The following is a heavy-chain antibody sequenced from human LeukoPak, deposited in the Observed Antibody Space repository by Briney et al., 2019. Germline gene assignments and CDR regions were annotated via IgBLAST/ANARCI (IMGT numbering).Heavy chain of an antibody. CDR2: IYPGDSDT. CDR3: ARDLDYGDYDY. D-gene: IGHD4-17*01. Sequence: GSLKISCKGSGYSFTSYWIGGVRQMPGKGLEWMGIIYPGDSDTRYSPSFQGQVTISADKSISTAYLQWISLKASDTAMYYCARDLDYGDYDYWGQGTLVTVSS. J-gene: IGHJ4*02. V-gene: IGHV5-51*01. CDR1: GYSFTSYW.